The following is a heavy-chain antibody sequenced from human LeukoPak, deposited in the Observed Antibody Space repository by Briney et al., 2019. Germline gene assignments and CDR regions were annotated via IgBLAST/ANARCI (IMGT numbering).Heavy chain of an antibody. J-gene: IGHJ4*02. CDR3: ARGQTIFGVATYFDY. Sequence: SETLSLTCTVSGGSISSYYRSWIRHPPGKGLEWIWYMYYSGSTNYNPSLKSRVTISVDTSKNQFSLKLRSVTAADTAVYYCARGQTIFGVATYFDYWGQGTLVTVSS. CDR1: GGSISSYY. V-gene: IGHV4-59*01. CDR2: MYYSGST. D-gene: IGHD3-3*01.